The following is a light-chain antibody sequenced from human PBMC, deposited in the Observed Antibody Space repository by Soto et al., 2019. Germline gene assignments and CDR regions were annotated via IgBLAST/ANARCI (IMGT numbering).Light chain of an antibody. V-gene: IGKV1-9*01. Sequence: GDRVPITCRASQGINTFLAWYQQKPGKAPKLLIYDASTLHTGVPSRFSGRGSRTDFTLSITYLQPEDFATYYCQQFNSYPRTFGQGTKL. CDR3: QQFNSYPRT. CDR2: DAS. J-gene: IGKJ2*02. CDR1: QGINTF.